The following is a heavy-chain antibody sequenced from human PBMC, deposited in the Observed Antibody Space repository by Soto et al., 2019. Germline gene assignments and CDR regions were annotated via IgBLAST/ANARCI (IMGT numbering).Heavy chain of an antibody. V-gene: IGHV3-30-3*01. CDR2: ISYGGGNK. J-gene: IGHJ5*02. CDR3: ASDRLSPLFIRGIPVPNWLDL. D-gene: IGHD3-9*01. Sequence: QVQLVESGGGVVQPGRSLGLSCAASGFTFSSYARHWVRQAPGKGLEWGAGISYGGGNKYYADSVKGRFTISRDESKKTLYLHMNSHRAEDTAVYYCASDRLSPLFIRGIPVPNWLDLWGQG. CDR1: GFTFSSYA.